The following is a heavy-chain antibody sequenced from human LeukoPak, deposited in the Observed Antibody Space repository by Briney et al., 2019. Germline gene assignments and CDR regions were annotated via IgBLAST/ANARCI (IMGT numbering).Heavy chain of an antibody. CDR2: IYYSGST. Sequence: SSEILSLTCTVSGGSISSYYWSWIRQPPGKGLEWIGYIYYSGSTNYNPSLKSRVTISVDTSKNQFSLKLSSVTAADTAVYYCARVVRSWYYLDYWGQGTLVTVSS. CDR1: GGSISSYY. CDR3: ARVVRSWYYLDY. J-gene: IGHJ4*02. D-gene: IGHD6-13*01. V-gene: IGHV4-59*08.